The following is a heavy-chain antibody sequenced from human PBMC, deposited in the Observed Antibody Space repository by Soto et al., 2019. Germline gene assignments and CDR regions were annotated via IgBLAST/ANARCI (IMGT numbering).Heavy chain of an antibody. CDR1: GFSFSSYA. J-gene: IGHJ4*02. Sequence: EVQLLESGGGLVQPGGSLRLSCAASGFSFSSYAMVWVRQAPGKGLEWVSVISARGGGLYFADYVKGRFTISRDNSKNVLYLEMNSLRAEDTAIYFCAKVSIEYSASVDKWGQGTLVVVSS. CDR2: ISARGGGL. D-gene: IGHD5-12*01. CDR3: AKVSIEYSASVDK. V-gene: IGHV3-23*01.